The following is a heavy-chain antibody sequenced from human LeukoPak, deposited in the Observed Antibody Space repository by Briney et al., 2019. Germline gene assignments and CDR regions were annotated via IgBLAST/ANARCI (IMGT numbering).Heavy chain of an antibody. CDR3: ARLAGYYDSSGYLEY. J-gene: IGHJ4*02. D-gene: IGHD3-22*01. CDR2: IIPIFGTA. CDR1: GGTFSSYA. V-gene: IGHV1-69*05. Sequence: ASVKVSCKASGGTFSSYAISWVRQAPGQGREWMGRIIPIFGTANYAQKFQGRVTITTDESTSTAYMELSSLRSEDTAVYYCARLAGYYDSSGYLEYWGQGTLATVSS.